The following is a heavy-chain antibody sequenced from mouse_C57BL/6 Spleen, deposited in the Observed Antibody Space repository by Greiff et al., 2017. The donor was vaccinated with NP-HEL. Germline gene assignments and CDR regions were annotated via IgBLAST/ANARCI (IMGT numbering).Heavy chain of an antibody. D-gene: IGHD2-4*01. CDR1: GYTFTTYP. V-gene: IGHV1-47*01. Sequence: VQLQQSGAELVKPGASVRMSCTASGYTFTTYPIEWMKQNHGKSLEWIGNFHPYNDDTTSNEKFTGKATLTVEKASSTVYLELRRLTSDDSAVYYCARGCEYDGVLAIAYWGQGTPVTVSS. J-gene: IGHJ4*01. CDR2: FHPYNDDT. CDR3: ARGCEYDGVLAIAY.